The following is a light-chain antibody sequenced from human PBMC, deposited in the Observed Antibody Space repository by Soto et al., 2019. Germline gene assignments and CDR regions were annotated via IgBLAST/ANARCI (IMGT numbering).Light chain of an antibody. CDR1: SSNIGAGYD. V-gene: IGLV1-40*01. J-gene: IGLJ3*02. CDR3: QSYDSSLSGYWV. Sequence: QSVLTQPPSVYGAPGQRVTISCTGSSSNIGAGYDVHWYQQLPGTAPKLLIYGNSNRPSGVPDRFSGSKSGTSASLAITGLQAEDEADYYCQSYDSSLSGYWVFGGGTKLTAL. CDR2: GNS.